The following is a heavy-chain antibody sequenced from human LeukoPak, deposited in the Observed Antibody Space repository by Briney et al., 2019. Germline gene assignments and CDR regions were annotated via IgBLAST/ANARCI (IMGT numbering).Heavy chain of an antibody. CDR2: IYPGDSDT. J-gene: IGHJ3*02. CDR1: GYSFIHLW. V-gene: IGHV5-51*01. CDR3: ASRINDAFDI. Sequence: GESLKISCKGSGYSFIHLWIGWVRQMPGKGLEWMGIIYPGDSDTRYSPSFQGQVTISADKSISTAYLQWSSLKASDTAMYYCASRINDAFDIWGQGTMVTVSS.